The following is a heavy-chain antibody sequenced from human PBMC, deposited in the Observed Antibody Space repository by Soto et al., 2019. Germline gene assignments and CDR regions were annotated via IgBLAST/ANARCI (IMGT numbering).Heavy chain of an antibody. CDR2: ISSAGSNI. CDR1: GFTFSIYN. CDR3: ATHARAVTGFDY. J-gene: IGHJ4*02. Sequence: GGSLRLSCAASGFTFSIYNMNWVRQAPGEGLVWLSYISSAGSNIYYADSVQGRFTISRDNGRNSLYLQMNSLRAEDTAVHYCATHARAVTGFDYWGRGTLVTVSS. V-gene: IGHV3-48*01. D-gene: IGHD4-17*01.